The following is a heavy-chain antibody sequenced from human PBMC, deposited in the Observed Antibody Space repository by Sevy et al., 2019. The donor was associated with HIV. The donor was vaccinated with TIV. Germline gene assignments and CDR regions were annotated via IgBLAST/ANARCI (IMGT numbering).Heavy chain of an antibody. D-gene: IGHD3-22*01. CDR2: INHSGST. Sequence: SDTLSLTCAVYGGSFSGYYWSWIRQPPGKGLEWIGEINHSGSTNYNPSLKSRVTISVDTSKNQFSLKLSSVTAADTAVYYCARGRVYDSSGYYPFNFDYWGQGTLVTVSS. V-gene: IGHV4-34*01. CDR3: ARGRVYDSSGYYPFNFDY. CDR1: GGSFSGYY. J-gene: IGHJ4*02.